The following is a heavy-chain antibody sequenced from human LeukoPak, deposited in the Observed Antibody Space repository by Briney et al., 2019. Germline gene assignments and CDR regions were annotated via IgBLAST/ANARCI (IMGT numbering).Heavy chain of an antibody. V-gene: IGHV4-34*01. Sequence: SETLSLTCAVYGGSFSGYYWSWLRQPPGKGLEGIGEINHSGSTNYNPSLKSRVTISVDTSKNQFSPKLSSVTAADTAVYYCAGPSRFSSSWYQHWGQGTLVPVSS. CDR3: AGPSRFSSSWYQH. D-gene: IGHD6-13*01. J-gene: IGHJ1*01. CDR1: GGSFSGYY. CDR2: INHSGST.